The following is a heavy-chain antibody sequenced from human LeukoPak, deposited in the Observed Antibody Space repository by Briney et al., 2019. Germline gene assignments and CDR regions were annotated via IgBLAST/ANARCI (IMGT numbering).Heavy chain of an antibody. CDR1: GGTFSSYA. Sequence: AVKVSCKASGGTFSSYAISWVRQAPVQGLEWMGGIIPIFGAANYAQKFQGRVTITADKSTSTAYMELRSLRFDDTAVYYCARDKDHALDIWGQGTKVTVSS. V-gene: IGHV1-69*06. CDR3: ARDKDHALDI. J-gene: IGHJ3*02. CDR2: IIPIFGAA.